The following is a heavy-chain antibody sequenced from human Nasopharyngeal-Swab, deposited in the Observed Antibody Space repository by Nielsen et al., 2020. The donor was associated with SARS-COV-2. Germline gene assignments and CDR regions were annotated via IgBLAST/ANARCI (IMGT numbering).Heavy chain of an antibody. CDR2: ISGSGGST. V-gene: IGHV3-23*01. Sequence: GESLKIYCAASGFTFSSYAMSWVRQAPGKGLEWVSAISGSGGSTYYADSVKGRFTISRDNSKNTLYLQMTSLRAEDTAVYYCAKGRSNRDAFDIWGQGTMVTVSS. CDR1: GFTFSSYA. CDR3: AKGRSNRDAFDI. D-gene: IGHD1-14*01. J-gene: IGHJ3*02.